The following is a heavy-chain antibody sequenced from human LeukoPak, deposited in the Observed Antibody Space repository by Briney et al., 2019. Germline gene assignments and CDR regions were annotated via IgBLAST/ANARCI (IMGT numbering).Heavy chain of an antibody. D-gene: IGHD3-22*01. V-gene: IGHV3-23*01. J-gene: IGHJ5*02. CDR1: GFTFSVYA. CDR2: ISGSGDDT. CDR3: ANYSYYYDSSANYGWFDP. Sequence: GGSLRLSCVVSGFTFSVYAMSWVRQAPGKGLEWVSAISGSGDDTFYADSVKGRFTISRDNSKNTLYLQMNSLRAEDTALYYCANYSYYYDSSANYGWFDPWGQGTLVTVSS.